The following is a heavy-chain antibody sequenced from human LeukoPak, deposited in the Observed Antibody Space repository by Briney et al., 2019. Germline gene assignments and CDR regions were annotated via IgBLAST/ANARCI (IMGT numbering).Heavy chain of an antibody. J-gene: IGHJ6*03. CDR1: GVSMRTYY. CDR2: IFYNGNT. Sequence: SETLSLTCNVSGVSMRTYYWTWIRQPPGKGMEWIGYIFYNGNTYYNPSLKSRVTISFDTSKNQFFLTITSMTAADTAVYFCARGAPRRDYYHYYMDVWGKGTTVTVSS. D-gene: IGHD1-26*01. CDR3: ARGAPRRDYYHYYMDV. V-gene: IGHV4-59*08.